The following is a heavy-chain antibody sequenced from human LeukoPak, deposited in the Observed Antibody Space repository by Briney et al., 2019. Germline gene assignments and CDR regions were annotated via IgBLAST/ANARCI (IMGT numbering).Heavy chain of an antibody. CDR3: AGGDIVATL. CDR1: VGSISSYY. CDR2: IYYSGST. J-gene: IGHJ4*02. D-gene: IGHD5-12*01. Sequence: SESLSLTCTVSVGSISSYYWSWIRQPPGKGLEWIGYIYYSGSTNYNPSLKSRVTISVDTSKNQFSLKLSSVTAADTAVYYCAGGDIVATLWGQGTLVTVSS. V-gene: IGHV4-59*01.